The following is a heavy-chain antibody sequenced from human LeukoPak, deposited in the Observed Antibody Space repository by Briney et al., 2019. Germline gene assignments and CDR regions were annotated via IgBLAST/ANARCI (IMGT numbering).Heavy chain of an antibody. CDR1: GFAFSNSW. J-gene: IGHJ4*02. CDR3: AKSVY. V-gene: IGHV3-7*01. Sequence: GGSLRLSCAASGFAFSNSWMSWVRQAPGQGLEWVASIKEDGSEKHYVDSVKGRFTISRDNAKNSLYLQMNSLRAEDTAVYYCAKSVYWGQGTLVIVSS. CDR2: IKEDGSEK.